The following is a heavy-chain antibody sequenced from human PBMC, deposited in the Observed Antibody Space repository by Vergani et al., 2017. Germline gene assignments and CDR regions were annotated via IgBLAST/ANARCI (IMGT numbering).Heavy chain of an antibody. CDR1: GYTFSNYY. CDR2: INPSGGHT. Sequence: QVQLVQSGAEVKKSGASVKVSCKTSGYTFSNYYMHWVRQAPGQGIEWMGIINPSGGHTNYAQKFQGRVTMTRETSTSTVYMELSSLRSEDTAIYYCARGDYGILTGYRYWGQGTLVTVSA. CDR3: ARGDYGILTGYRY. J-gene: IGHJ4*02. D-gene: IGHD3-9*01. V-gene: IGHV1-46*03.